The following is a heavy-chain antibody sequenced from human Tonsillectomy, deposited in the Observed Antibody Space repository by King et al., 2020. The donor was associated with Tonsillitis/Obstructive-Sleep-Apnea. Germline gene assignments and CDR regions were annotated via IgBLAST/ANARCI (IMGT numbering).Heavy chain of an antibody. D-gene: IGHD4-17*01. CDR3: ARAGDYRDYYYYMDV. Sequence: VQLVESGGGVVQPGRSLRLSCAASGFTFSNYAIHWVRQAPGKGLEWVAVISYDGSNKYYTDSVKGRFTISRDNSKNTLYLQMNSLRAEDTAVYYCARAGDYRDYYYYMDVWGKGTTVTVSS. CDR2: ISYDGSNK. CDR1: GFTFSNYA. V-gene: IGHV3-30*10. J-gene: IGHJ6*03.